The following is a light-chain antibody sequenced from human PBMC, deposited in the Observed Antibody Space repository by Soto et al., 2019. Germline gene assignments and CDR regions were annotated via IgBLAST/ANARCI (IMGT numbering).Light chain of an antibody. CDR2: GAS. CDR1: QSVSSNY. J-gene: IGKJ5*01. V-gene: IGKV3-20*01. Sequence: EIVLTQSPGTLSLSPGERATLSCRASQSVSSNYLAWYHQTPGQTPRLLIYGASSRATGIPDSFSGSGSGTDFTLTISRLEPEDFAVYYCQQYGSSPGFGQGTRLDIK. CDR3: QQYGSSPG.